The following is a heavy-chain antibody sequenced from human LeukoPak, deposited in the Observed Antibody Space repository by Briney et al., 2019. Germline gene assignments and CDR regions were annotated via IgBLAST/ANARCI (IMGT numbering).Heavy chain of an antibody. V-gene: IGHV1-69*04. D-gene: IGHD2-15*01. J-gene: IGHJ5*02. CDR2: IIPMFGKT. Sequence: GASVKVSCKASGGTFTNFAFSWVRQAPGEGLEWLGRIIPMFGKTNYAQRFQGRLTITADTSSSTTYMELSSLTSEDTAIYFCARSLAATDGGPWGQGTLVTVSS. CDR3: ARSLAATDGGP. CDR1: GGTFTNFA.